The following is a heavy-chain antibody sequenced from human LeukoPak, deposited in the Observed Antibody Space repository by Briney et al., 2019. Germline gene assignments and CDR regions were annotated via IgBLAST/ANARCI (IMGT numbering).Heavy chain of an antibody. Sequence: GGSLRLSCVEPGFTASSNYMNWVRQAPGKGLEWVSVIYSADTTHYAESVKGRFTISRDNSKNTLYLQMNSLRAEDTAVYYCARAPNWGAICDFWGQGTLVTVSS. D-gene: IGHD7-27*01. CDR1: GFTASSNY. CDR3: ARAPNWGAICDF. V-gene: IGHV3-66*01. J-gene: IGHJ4*02. CDR2: IYSADTT.